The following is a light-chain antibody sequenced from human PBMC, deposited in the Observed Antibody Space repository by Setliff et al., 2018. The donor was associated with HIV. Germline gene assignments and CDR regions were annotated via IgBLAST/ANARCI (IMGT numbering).Light chain of an antibody. Sequence: QSALTQPRSVSGSPGQSVTFSCTGSITDVGSYNYVSWYQQHPGKAPKLIIYDVTKRPSGVPDRFSGSKSGDTASLTISGLQSEDEADYYCCSYSGTDTYIFGSGTRSPS. CDR2: DVT. V-gene: IGLV2-11*01. CDR1: ITDVGSYNY. CDR3: CSYSGTDTYI. J-gene: IGLJ1*01.